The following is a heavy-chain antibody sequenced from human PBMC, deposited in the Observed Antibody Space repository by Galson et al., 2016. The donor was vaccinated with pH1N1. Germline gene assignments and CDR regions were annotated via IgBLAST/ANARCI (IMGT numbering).Heavy chain of an antibody. CDR3: AKTFMGSAYYYGMDG. J-gene: IGHJ6*02. Sequence: SLRLSCAASGFTFDDYAMNWVRQAPGKGLEWVSGISWNSGIIGYADSVKGRFTISRDNAKNSLYLQMNSPRAADTALYYFAKTFMGSAYYYGMDGRGQGTTVTVSS. CDR2: ISWNSGII. V-gene: IGHV3-9*01. D-gene: IGHD2/OR15-2a*01. CDR1: GFTFDDYA.